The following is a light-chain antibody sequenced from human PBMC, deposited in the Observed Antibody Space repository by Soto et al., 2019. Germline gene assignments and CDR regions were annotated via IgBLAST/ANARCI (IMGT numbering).Light chain of an antibody. Sequence: QSALTQPRSVSGSPGQSVTISCTGTSSDVGGYNYVSWYQQHPGKAPKFITYDVNKRPSGVPDRFSGSKSGTTASLTISGLQADDEADYYCCSYAGSYTMLFGGGTKLTVL. J-gene: IGLJ2*01. CDR3: CSYAGSYTML. CDR2: DVN. CDR1: SSDVGGYNY. V-gene: IGLV2-11*01.